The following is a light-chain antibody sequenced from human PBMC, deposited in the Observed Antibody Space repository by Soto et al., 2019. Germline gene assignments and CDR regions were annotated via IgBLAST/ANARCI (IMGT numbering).Light chain of an antibody. CDR3: ASYATTSIVV. CDR1: SSDIGGYDY. J-gene: IGLJ3*02. CDR2: DVH. V-gene: IGLV2-14*01. Sequence: QSALTQPASVSGSPGQSITISCTGTSSDIGGYDYVSWYQQYPGKAPKLMIYDVHLRPSGVSNRFSGSKSGNTASLTISGLQAEDEADYYCASYATTSIVVFGVGTKVTVL.